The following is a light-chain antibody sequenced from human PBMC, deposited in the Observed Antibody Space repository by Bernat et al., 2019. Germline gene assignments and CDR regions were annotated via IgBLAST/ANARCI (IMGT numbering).Light chain of an antibody. Sequence: QSALTQPPSASGSPGQSVAISCTGTSTDGFSNNYVSWYQQHPGKAPKLMIYEVSKRPSGVPDRFSGSKSGNTASLTVSVLQPEDAADYYCSSYAGGNNYVFGTGTKVTVL. CDR2: EVS. CDR1: STDGFSNNY. V-gene: IGLV2-8*01. J-gene: IGLJ1*01. CDR3: SSYAGGNNYV.